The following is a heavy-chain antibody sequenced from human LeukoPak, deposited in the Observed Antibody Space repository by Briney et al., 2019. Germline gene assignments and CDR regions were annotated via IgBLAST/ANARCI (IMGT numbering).Heavy chain of an antibody. J-gene: IGHJ6*02. CDR3: ARLYCSSTSCFRDYGMDV. Sequence: PGGSLRLSCAASGFTFSSFWMSWVRQTPGKGLEWVANIRRDGSERNYVDSVKGRFTISRDNAKNTLYLQMNSLRAEDTAVYYCARLYCSSTSCFRDYGMDVWGQGTTVTVSS. V-gene: IGHV3-7*01. CDR2: IRRDGSER. D-gene: IGHD2-2*01. CDR1: GFTFSSFW.